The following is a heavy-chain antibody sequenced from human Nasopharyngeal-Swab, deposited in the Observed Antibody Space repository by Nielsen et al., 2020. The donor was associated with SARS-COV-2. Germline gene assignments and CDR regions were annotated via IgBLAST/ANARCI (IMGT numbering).Heavy chain of an antibody. D-gene: IGHD3-3*01. J-gene: IGHJ5*02. CDR3: ARDIHELWSGQFFDL. V-gene: IGHV1-18*01. CDR1: GHTFVGYG. Sequence: ASVQVSCKGSGHTFVGYGITWVRQAPGQGLVWMGWIAYNGNTNYAQKFQGRVTMTTDISTSTAYMELRSLRSDDTAVYYCARDIHELWSGQFFDLWGQGSLVTVSS. CDR2: IAYNGNT.